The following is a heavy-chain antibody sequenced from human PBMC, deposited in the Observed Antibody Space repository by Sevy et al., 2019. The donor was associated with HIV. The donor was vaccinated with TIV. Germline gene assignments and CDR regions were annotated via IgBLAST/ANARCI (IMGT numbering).Heavy chain of an antibody. V-gene: IGHV1-24*01. Sequence: ASVKVSCTVSGYTLTKLSMHWVRQAPGKGPEWLGTFDPEDGDPEDGETVYAQKFQDRVIMTDDISTETAYMELSSLTSEDTAVYYCATTKDYYDSSGYPFDDWGQGTLVTVSS. J-gene: IGHJ4*02. CDR2: FDPEDGDPEDGET. D-gene: IGHD3-22*01. CDR3: ATTKDYYDSSGYPFDD. CDR1: GYTLTKLS.